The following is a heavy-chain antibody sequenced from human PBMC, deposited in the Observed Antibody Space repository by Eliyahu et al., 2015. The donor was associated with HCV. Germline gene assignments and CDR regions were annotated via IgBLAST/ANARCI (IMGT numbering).Heavy chain of an antibody. CDR3: ATAPPKYSYYYGMDV. CDR2: ISSSGSTI. J-gene: IGHJ6*02. CDR1: GFTFSSYE. V-gene: IGHV3-48*03. Sequence: EVQLVESGGGLVQPGGSLRLSCAASGFTFSSYEMNWFRQAPGKGLEGGLYISSSGSTIYYADSVKGRFTISRDNAKNSLYLQMNSLRAEDTAVYYCATAPPKYSYYYGMDVWGQGTTVTVSS.